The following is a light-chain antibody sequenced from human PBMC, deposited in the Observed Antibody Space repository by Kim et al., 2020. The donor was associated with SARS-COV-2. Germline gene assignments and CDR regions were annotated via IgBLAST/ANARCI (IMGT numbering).Light chain of an antibody. Sequence: QSPLTQPPSASGSPGQSVTISCTGSSSDVGAYDYDSWYQQYPGKAPKLIIYDVTKRPSGVSDRFSGSKSDNTASLTVSWLQAEDEADYYCSSHAGSNNVLFGGGTQLTVL. CDR1: SSDVGAYDY. V-gene: IGLV2-8*01. CDR2: DVT. J-gene: IGLJ3*02. CDR3: SSHAGSNNVL.